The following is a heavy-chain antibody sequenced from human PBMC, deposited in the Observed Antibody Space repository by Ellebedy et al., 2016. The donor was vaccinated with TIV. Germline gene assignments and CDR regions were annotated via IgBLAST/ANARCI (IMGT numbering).Heavy chain of an antibody. CDR3: ARGRQLGPDVYDPSGYFPFYFDH. CDR1: GGSFSDYC. CDR2: VNHSGGT. Sequence: SETLSLXXAVHGGSFSDYCWTWIRQSPGKGLEWIAEVNHSGGTNYNPSLKSRATISRGTSKNQISLKLSSVTAADTAVYYCARGRQLGPDVYDPSGYFPFYFDHWGQGTLVTVSS. J-gene: IGHJ4*02. D-gene: IGHD3-22*01. V-gene: IGHV4-34*01.